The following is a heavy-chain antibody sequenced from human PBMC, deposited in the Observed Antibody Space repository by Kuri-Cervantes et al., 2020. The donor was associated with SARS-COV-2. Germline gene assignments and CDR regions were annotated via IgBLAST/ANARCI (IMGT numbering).Heavy chain of an antibody. V-gene: IGHV4-38-2*02. CDR1: GGSISSHY. Sequence: GSLRPSCTVSGGSISSHYWSWIRQPPGKGLEWIGSIYHSGSTYYNPSLKSRVTISVDTSKNQFSLKLSSVTAADTAVYCCARESGGGAFDIWGQGTMVTVSS. CDR2: IYHSGST. CDR3: ARESGGGAFDI. D-gene: IGHD3-16*01. J-gene: IGHJ3*02.